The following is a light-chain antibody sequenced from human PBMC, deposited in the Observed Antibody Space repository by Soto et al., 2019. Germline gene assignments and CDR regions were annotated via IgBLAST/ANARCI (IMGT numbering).Light chain of an antibody. CDR2: DVS. J-gene: IGLJ2*01. V-gene: IGLV2-11*01. CDR1: SSDVGGYNF. Sequence: QSALTQPRSVSGSPGQSVTISCTGTSSDVGGYNFVSWYQQHPGKVPKLIIYDVSQRPSGVPDRFSGSKSGNTASLTISGLQAKDEADYYCCSYAGSYTLFGGGTKLTVL. CDR3: CSYAGSYTL.